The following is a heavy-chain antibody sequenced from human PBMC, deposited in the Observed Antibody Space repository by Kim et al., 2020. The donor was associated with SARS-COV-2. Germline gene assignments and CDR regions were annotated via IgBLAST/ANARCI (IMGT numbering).Heavy chain of an antibody. CDR3: AKGDSSSTSCYFWAYYYGMDV. V-gene: IGHV3-30*18. J-gene: IGHJ6*02. D-gene: IGHD2-2*01. Sequence: GGSLRLSCAASGFTFSRYGMHWVRQAPGKGLEWVAVISYDGSNKYYADSVKGRFTISRDNSKNTLYLQMNSLRAEDTAVYYCAKGDSSSTSCYFWAYYYGMDVGGQGTTVTVSS. CDR1: GFTFSRYG. CDR2: ISYDGSNK.